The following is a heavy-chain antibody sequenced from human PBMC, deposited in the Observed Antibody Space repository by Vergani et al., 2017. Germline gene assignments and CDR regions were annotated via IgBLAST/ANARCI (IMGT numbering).Heavy chain of an antibody. CDR3: AKSYWSSNSCQHFDN. CDR2: ISGSGGST. V-gene: IGHV3-23*01. Sequence: EVQLLESGGGLVQPGGSLRLSCAASGFTFSSNTMSWVRRAQGRGLDWVSAISGSGGSTYYADSVKGRFTISRDNSKNTLYLQMNSLRADDTAVYYCAKSYWSSNSCQHFDNWGQGTMVTVSS. J-gene: IGHJ3*02. CDR1: GFTFSSNT. D-gene: IGHD2-2*01.